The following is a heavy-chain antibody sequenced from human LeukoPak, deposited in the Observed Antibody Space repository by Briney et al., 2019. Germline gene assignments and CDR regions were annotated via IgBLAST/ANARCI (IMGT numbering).Heavy chain of an antibody. D-gene: IGHD2-15*01. CDR3: ARAASGYYYYYMDV. V-gene: IGHV4-61*05. CDR2: IYTSGST. CDR1: GGSISSSSYY. J-gene: IGHJ6*03. Sequence: PSETLSLTCTVSGGSISSSSYYWSWIRQPPGKGLEWIGYIYTSGSTNYNPSLKSRVTISVDTSKNQFSLKPSSVTAADTAVYYCARAASGYYYYYMDVWGKGTTVTVSS.